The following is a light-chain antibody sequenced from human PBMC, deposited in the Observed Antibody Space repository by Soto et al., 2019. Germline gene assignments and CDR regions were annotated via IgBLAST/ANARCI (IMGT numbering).Light chain of an antibody. V-gene: IGKV1-5*01. CDR2: DAS. J-gene: IGKJ1*01. Sequence: DIQLTQSPSTQSASVGDRVTITCRASQTIDKKLAWYQQKPGKAPKLLIFDASTLQTGVPLRFSGSGSGTEFTLTISSLQPDDFATYYCQQYNSYSSTFGHGTKVDIK. CDR3: QQYNSYSST. CDR1: QTIDKK.